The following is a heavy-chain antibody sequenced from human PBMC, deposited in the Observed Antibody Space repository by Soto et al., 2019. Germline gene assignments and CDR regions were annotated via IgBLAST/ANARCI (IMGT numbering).Heavy chain of an antibody. CDR3: ARSSVDVPE. D-gene: IGHD6-6*01. J-gene: IGHJ4*02. Sequence: QLVQSGAEVKKPGASVKVSCKTSGPTFIAYYIHWVRQAPGQGLEWMGWIDLKSGGTTYEQKFLGRVTMTRDTSIKTAYMELNTLTSDDTALYYCARSSVDVPEWGQGTLITVSS. V-gene: IGHV1-2*02. CDR1: GPTFIAYY. CDR2: IDLKSGGT.